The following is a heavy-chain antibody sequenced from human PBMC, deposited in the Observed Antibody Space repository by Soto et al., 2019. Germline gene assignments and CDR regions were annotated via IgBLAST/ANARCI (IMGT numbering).Heavy chain of an antibody. Sequence: QVQLVESGGGVVQPGRSLRLSCAASGFTFSNYGIHWVRQAPGKGLEWVAVIWYDGSNKYYADSVKGRFTISRDNSKNTLYLQMNSLRAEDTAVYYCARHWGGPTRSKTVAPDCWGQGPLVTVSS. V-gene: IGHV3-33*01. D-gene: IGHD2-21*01. CDR1: GFTFSNYG. J-gene: IGHJ4*02. CDR3: ARHWGGPTRSKTVAPDC. CDR2: IWYDGSNK.